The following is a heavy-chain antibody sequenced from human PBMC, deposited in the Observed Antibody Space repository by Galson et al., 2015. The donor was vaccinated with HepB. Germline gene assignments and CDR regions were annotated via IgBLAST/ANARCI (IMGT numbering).Heavy chain of an antibody. CDR2: IGTAGDT. V-gene: IGHV3-13*01. D-gene: IGHD4-11*01. J-gene: IGHJ3*02. CDR3: GREERDYSNPNAFDI. Sequence: SLRLSCAASGFTLSSYDMHWVRQATGKGLEWVSVIGTAGDTYYPGSVKGRFTISRENAKNSLYLQMNSLRAGDTAVYYCGREERDYSNPNAFDIRGEGTMVTVSS. CDR1: GFTLSSYD.